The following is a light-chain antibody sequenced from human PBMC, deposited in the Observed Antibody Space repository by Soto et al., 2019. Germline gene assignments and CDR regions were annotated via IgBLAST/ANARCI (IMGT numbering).Light chain of an antibody. Sequence: DIQMTQSPSTLSASVGDRVTITCRASQSISSWLAWYQQKPGKAPKLLIYDASSLESGVPSRFSGSGSGTEFTPPTTSLQPEDVAPNYCQQYKSNPLTLGGGTK. J-gene: IGKJ4*01. CDR1: QSISSW. CDR2: DAS. V-gene: IGKV1-5*01. CDR3: QQYKSNPLT.